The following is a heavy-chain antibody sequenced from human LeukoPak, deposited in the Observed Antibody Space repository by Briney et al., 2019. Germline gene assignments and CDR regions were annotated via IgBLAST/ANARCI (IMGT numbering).Heavy chain of an antibody. J-gene: IGHJ4*02. D-gene: IGHD6-13*01. CDR1: GGSISGYY. CDR3: ARGWQQLAYFDY. Sequence: SETLPLTCTVSGGSISGYYWSWIRQPPGKGLEWIGYIYYSGSTNYNPSLKSRVTISVDTSKNQFSLKLSSVTAADTAVYYCARGWQQLAYFDYWGQGTLVTVSS. CDR2: IYYSGST. V-gene: IGHV4-59*01.